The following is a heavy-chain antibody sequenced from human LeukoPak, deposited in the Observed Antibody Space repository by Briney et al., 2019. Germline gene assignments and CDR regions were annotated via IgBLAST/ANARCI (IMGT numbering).Heavy chain of an antibody. CDR2: ISTYNDNT. CDR1: EYTFSVYH. CDR3: ARIQSRIIAARPGNPAFDY. D-gene: IGHD6-6*01. Sequence: GASVKVSCKASEYTFSVYHIHWVRLAPGQGLEWMGWISTYNDNTHYAQKLQGRVTMTTDTSTGTVYMELKSLRSDDTAVYYCARIQSRIIAARPGNPAFDYWGRGTLVTVSS. J-gene: IGHJ4*02. V-gene: IGHV1-18*04.